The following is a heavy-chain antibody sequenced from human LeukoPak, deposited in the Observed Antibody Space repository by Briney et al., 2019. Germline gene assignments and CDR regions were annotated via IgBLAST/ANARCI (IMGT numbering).Heavy chain of an antibody. CDR2: ISSSSSYI. CDR3: AIWGSYRYTPRSDY. CDR1: GFTFKTYT. Sequence: GGSLRLSCAASGFTFKTYTMHWVRQAPGMGLEWVSSISSSSSYIFYADSVKGRFTISRDNAKNSLYLQMSSLRAEDAAVYYCAIWGSYRYTPRSDYWGQGTLVTVSS. J-gene: IGHJ4*02. V-gene: IGHV3-21*01. D-gene: IGHD3-16*02.